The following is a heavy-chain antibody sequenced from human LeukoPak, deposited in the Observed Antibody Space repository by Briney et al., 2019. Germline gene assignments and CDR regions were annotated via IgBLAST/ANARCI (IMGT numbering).Heavy chain of an antibody. CDR1: GGSISSYY. CDR3: ARLYCGGACYLPTTDGYYFDY. CDR2: IYTSGST. J-gene: IGHJ4*02. Sequence: SETLSLTCTVSGGSISSYYWSWIRQPPGKGLEWIGYIYTSGSTNYNPSLKSRVTTSVDTSKNQFSLKLSSVTAADTAVYYCARLYCGGACYLPTTDGYYFDYWGQGTLVTVSS. V-gene: IGHV4-4*09. D-gene: IGHD2-21*02.